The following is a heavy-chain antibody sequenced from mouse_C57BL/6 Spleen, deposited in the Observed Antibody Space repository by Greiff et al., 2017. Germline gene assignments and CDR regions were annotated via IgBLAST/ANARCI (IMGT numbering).Heavy chain of an antibody. CDR2: IYPGDGDT. CDR1: GYAFSSSW. CDR3: AREDSSCLFDY. V-gene: IGHV1-82*01. D-gene: IGHD3-2*02. Sequence: QVQLQQSGPELVKPGASVTISCKASGYAFSSSWMNWVKQRPGKGLEGIGRIYPGDGDTNFNGKFKGKATLTADKSSSTAYMQLSSLASEDSAFYCCAREDSSCLFDYWGQGTTVTVSS. J-gene: IGHJ2*01.